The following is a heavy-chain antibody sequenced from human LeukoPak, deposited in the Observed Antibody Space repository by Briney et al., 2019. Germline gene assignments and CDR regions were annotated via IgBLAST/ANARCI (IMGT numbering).Heavy chain of an antibody. V-gene: IGHV3-23*01. D-gene: IGHD1-26*01. J-gene: IGHJ4*02. CDR3: AKGIRSGSYLGY. CDR1: GFTFNTYA. Sequence: GGSLRLSCAASGFTFNTYAMSWVRQAPGKGLEWVSAISDSGGSAYYADSVKGRFTISRDNSKNTLYLQMNSLRAEDTAVYYCAKGIRSGSYLGYWGQGTLVTVSS. CDR2: ISDSGGSA.